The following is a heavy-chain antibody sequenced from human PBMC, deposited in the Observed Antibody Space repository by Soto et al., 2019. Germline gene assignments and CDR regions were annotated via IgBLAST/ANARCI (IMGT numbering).Heavy chain of an antibody. Sequence: SETLSLTCTVSGGSISSYYWSWIRQPPGKGLEWIGYIYYSGSTYYNPSLKSRVTISVDTSKNQFSLKLSSVTAADTAVYYCVRGGRAAAGIWDFYYNGMDVWGQGTTVTVSS. CDR2: IYYSGST. J-gene: IGHJ6*02. CDR3: VRGGRAAAGIWDFYYNGMDV. V-gene: IGHV4-59*08. D-gene: IGHD6-13*01. CDR1: GGSISSYY.